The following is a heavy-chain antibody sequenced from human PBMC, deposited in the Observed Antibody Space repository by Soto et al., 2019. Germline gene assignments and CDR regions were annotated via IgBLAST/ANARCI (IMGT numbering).Heavy chain of an antibody. J-gene: IGHJ4*02. CDR2: ISYDGSNK. CDR3: ARGSRDSYPGSRIFDL. D-gene: IGHD3-10*01. Sequence: GGSLRLSCAASGFTFSSYAMHWVRQAPGKGLEWVAVISYDGSNKYYADSVRGRFTISRDNSKNTLYLQMSSLRAEDSAVYYCARGSRDSYPGSRIFDLWGRGTLVTVSS. CDR1: GFTFSSYA. V-gene: IGHV3-30-3*01.